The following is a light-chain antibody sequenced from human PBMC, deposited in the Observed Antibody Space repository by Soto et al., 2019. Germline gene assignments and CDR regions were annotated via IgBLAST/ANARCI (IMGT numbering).Light chain of an antibody. J-gene: IGKJ3*01. CDR2: GAS. CDR1: QSVSNSY. Sequence: VLTQSPGTLSLSPGERATLSCRASQSVSNSYLAWYQQKPGQAPRLLIYGASSRATGIPDRFSGSGSGTEFTLTISRLEPEDFAVYYCQQYGNTPFTFGPGTKVDI. CDR3: QQYGNTPFT. V-gene: IGKV3-20*01.